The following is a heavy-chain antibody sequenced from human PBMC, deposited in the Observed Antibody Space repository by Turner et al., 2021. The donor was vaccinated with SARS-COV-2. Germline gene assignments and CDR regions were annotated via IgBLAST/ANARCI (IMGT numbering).Heavy chain of an antibody. CDR1: GYTFTGYQ. D-gene: IGHD1-1*01. J-gene: IGHJ4*02. CDR2: INPSSGAT. CDR3: ARGLGPYKRAYFDY. V-gene: IGHV1-2*02. Sequence: QVRLVQSGTAVKSPGASVTVSCKASGYTFTGYQVHWVRQAPGQGLEWMGWINPSSGATDTAQKVQDRVTMTRDTSLNTAYLELMRLTSDDTAVYYCARGLGPYKRAYFDYWGQGTLVTVSS.